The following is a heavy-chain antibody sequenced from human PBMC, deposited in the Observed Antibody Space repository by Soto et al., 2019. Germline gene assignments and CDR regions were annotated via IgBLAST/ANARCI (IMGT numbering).Heavy chain of an antibody. D-gene: IGHD1-26*01. Sequence: EVQLLESGGDLAQPGGSLRLSCAASGFTFSSYAMNWVRQAPGKGLEWVSAISGSGGNTFYADSVKGRFTISRDNSKNTLFLQMHSLRAEDTAIYYCAMLNSGSYSYHGMDVWGQGTTVTVSS. CDR3: AMLNSGSYSYHGMDV. J-gene: IGHJ6*02. V-gene: IGHV3-23*01. CDR2: ISGSGGNT. CDR1: GFTFSSYA.